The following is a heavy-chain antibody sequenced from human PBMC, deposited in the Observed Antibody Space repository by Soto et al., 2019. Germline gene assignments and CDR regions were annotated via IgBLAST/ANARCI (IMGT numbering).Heavy chain of an antibody. D-gene: IGHD3-3*01. J-gene: IGHJ6*02. Sequence: SETLSLTCTVSGGSISSSSYNWGWNRQPPGKGLEWIGSIYYSGSTYYNPSLMSRVTISVDTSTNQSSLKLSSVTAADTAVYYCARLGTYYDFWSGPYYYYYYGMDVWGQGTTVTVSS. V-gene: IGHV4-39*01. CDR1: GGSISSSSYN. CDR3: ARLGTYYDFWSGPYYYYYYGMDV. CDR2: IYYSGST.